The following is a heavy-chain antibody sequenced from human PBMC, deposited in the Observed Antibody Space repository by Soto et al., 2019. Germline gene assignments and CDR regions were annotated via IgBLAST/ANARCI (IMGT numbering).Heavy chain of an antibody. J-gene: IGHJ6*02. Sequence: QVQLQESGPGLVKPSQTLSLTCTVSGGAISSGGYSWSWIRQLPGKGLEWIAYIYYSGSTYYNPSLTSRVIISVDTSKNQFSLKLSSVTAADTAVYYCARGGYYFYYGLDVWGQGTTVTVSS. V-gene: IGHV4-31*03. CDR3: ARGGYYFYYGLDV. CDR1: GGAISSGGYS. CDR2: IYYSGST.